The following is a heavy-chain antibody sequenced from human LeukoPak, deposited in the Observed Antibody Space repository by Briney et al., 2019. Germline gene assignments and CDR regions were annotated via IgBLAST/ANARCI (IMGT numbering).Heavy chain of an antibody. CDR1: GFTFSSYA. V-gene: IGHV3-23*01. Sequence: GGSLRLSCAASGFTFSSYAMSWVRQAPGKGLEWVSAISGSGGGTYYADSVKGRFTISRDNSKNTLYLQMNSLRAEDTAVYYCARDPYCSGGSCYPMTFDPWGQGTLVTVSS. D-gene: IGHD2-15*01. CDR2: ISGSGGGT. J-gene: IGHJ5*02. CDR3: ARDPYCSGGSCYPMTFDP.